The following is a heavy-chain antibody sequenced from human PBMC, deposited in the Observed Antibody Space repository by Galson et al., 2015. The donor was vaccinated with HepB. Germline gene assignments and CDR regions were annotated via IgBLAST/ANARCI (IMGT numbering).Heavy chain of an antibody. Sequence: SLRLSCAASGFTFSSYSMNWVRQAPGKGLEWVSSISSSSSYIYYADSVKGRFTISRDNAKNSLYLQMNSLRAEDTAVYYCARDLVYSSSWYIILDYWGQGTLVTVSS. CDR1: GFTFSSYS. D-gene: IGHD6-13*01. CDR3: ARDLVYSSSWYIILDY. J-gene: IGHJ4*02. CDR2: ISSSSSYI. V-gene: IGHV3-21*01.